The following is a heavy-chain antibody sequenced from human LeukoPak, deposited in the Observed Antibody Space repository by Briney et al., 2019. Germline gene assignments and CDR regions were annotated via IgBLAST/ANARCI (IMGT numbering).Heavy chain of an antibody. Sequence: SETLSLTCAVSGGSISSGGYYWSWIRQPPGKGLEWIGYIYHSGSTYYNPSLKSRVTISVDRSKNQFSLKLSSVTAADTAVYYCARRANIYYFDYWGQGTLVTVSS. CDR2: IYHSGST. CDR1: GGSISSGGYY. J-gene: IGHJ4*02. V-gene: IGHV4-30-2*01. CDR3: ARRANIYYFDY. D-gene: IGHD4/OR15-4a*01.